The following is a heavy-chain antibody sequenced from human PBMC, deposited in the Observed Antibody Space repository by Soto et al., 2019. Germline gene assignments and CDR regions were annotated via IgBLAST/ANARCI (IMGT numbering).Heavy chain of an antibody. D-gene: IGHD3-3*01. Sequence: QVQLVESGGGVVQPGRSLRLSCAASGFTFSSYGMHWVRQAPGKGLEWVAVISYDGSNKYYADSVKGRFTISRDNSKNTLYLQMNSLRAEDTAVYYCAKDRGRITIFGVVKVYYGMDVW. V-gene: IGHV3-30*18. CDR2: ISYDGSNK. CDR1: GFTFSSYG. J-gene: IGHJ6*01. CDR3: AKDRGRITIFGVVKVYYGMDV.